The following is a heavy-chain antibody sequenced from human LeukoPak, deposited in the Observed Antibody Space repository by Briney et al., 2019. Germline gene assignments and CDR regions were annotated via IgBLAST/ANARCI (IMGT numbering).Heavy chain of an antibody. V-gene: IGHV3-7*03. D-gene: IGHD6-13*01. CDR1: GFIFSNYW. J-gene: IGHJ4*02. CDR2: IKKDGSDT. Sequence: PGGSLRLSCAASGFIFSNYWMSWVRQAPGKGLEWVANIKKDGSDTYYVDSVKGRFTVSRDNAKNSLYLQMNSLRAEDTALYYCAKDMSSGSVAAAVKGPFDYWGQGTLVTVSS. CDR3: AKDMSSGSVAAAVKGPFDY.